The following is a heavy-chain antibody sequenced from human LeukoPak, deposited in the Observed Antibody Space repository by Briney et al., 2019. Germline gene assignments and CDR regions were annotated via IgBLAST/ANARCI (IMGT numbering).Heavy chain of an antibody. D-gene: IGHD5-18*01. V-gene: IGHV4-59*12. CDR2: IYYSGST. CDR1: GGSISSYY. J-gene: IGHJ4*02. Sequence: SETLSLTCTVSGGSISSYYWSWIRQPPGKGLEWIGYIYYSGSTNYNPSLKSRVTISVDTSKNQFSLKLSSVTAADTAVYYCARGTRDTAMVDLDYWGQGTLVTVSS. CDR3: ARGTRDTAMVDLDY.